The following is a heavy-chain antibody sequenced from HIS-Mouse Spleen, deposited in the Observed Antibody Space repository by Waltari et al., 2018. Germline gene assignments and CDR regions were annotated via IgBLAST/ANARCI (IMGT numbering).Heavy chain of an antibody. Sequence: EVQLVESGGGLIQPGGSLRLSCAASGFTVSSNYMSWVRQAPGKGLGWVAVIYSGGSKYSADSVTGRFTISRDNSKNTLYLQMNSLRAEDTAVYYCARETAAAGPWWGQGTLVTVSS. J-gene: IGHJ4*02. V-gene: IGHV3-53*01. CDR3: ARETAAAGPW. CDR1: GFTVSSNY. CDR2: IYSGGSK. D-gene: IGHD6-13*01.